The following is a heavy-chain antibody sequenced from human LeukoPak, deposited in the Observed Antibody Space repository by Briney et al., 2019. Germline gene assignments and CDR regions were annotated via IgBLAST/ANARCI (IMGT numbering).Heavy chain of an antibody. D-gene: IGHD3-10*01. CDR2: IYPGDSDT. CDR1: GYSFTSYW. V-gene: IGHV5-51*01. J-gene: IGHJ3*02. Sequence: GESLKTSCKGSGYSFTSYWIGWVRQMPGKGLEWMGIIYPGDSDTRYSPSFQGQVTISADKSISTAYLQWSSLKASDTAMYYCARPTVYYYGSGDAFDIWGQGTMVTVSS. CDR3: ARPTVYYYGSGDAFDI.